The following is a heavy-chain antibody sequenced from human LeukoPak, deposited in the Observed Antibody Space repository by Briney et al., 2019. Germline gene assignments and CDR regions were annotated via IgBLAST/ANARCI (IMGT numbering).Heavy chain of an antibody. D-gene: IGHD3-22*01. CDR2: ISSSGSTI. CDR1: GFTFSDYY. CDR3: ARGQYYYDSSGYYSSAHAEYFQH. V-gene: IGHV3-11*01. J-gene: IGHJ1*01. Sequence: GGSLRLSCAASGFTFSDYYMSWIRQAPGKGLEWVSYISSSGSTIYYADSVKGRFTISRDNAKNSLYLQMSSLRAEDTAVYYCARGQYYYDSSGYYSSAHAEYFQHWGQGTLVTVSS.